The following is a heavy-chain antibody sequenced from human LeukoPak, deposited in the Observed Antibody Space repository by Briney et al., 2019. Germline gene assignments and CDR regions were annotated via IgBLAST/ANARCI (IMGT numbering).Heavy chain of an antibody. CDR2: INPNSGGT. CDR3: ARAAAAGPTHFDY. CDR1: GYTFTGYY. D-gene: IGHD6-13*01. V-gene: IGHV1-2*02. Sequence: GASVKVSCKASGYTFTGYYMHWVRQAPGQGLEWMGWINPNSGGTNYAQKFQGRVTMTRDTSISTAYMELSRLRSDDTAVYYCARAAAAGPTHFDYWGQGTLVTVSS. J-gene: IGHJ4*02.